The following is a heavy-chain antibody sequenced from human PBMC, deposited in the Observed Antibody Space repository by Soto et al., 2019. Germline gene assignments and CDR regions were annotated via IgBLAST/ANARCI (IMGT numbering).Heavy chain of an antibody. V-gene: IGHV3-7*01. J-gene: IGHJ4*01. Sequence: PGGSLRLSCAASGFTFSTYWMSWARQAPGKGMEWVAHINQDGSTNYHVDSVKGRFTISRDNARNSLYLQMNSLRAEDKAVYYCAREKSSSLDYSALGTLVTVSS. CDR3: AREKSSSLDY. CDR2: INQDGSTN. CDR1: GFTFSTYW.